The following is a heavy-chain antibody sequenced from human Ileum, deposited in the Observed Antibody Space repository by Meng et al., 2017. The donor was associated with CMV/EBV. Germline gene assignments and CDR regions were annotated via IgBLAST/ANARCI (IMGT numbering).Heavy chain of an antibody. CDR3: VRGGSTYYGY. CDR1: GFTFSSYW. J-gene: IGHJ4*02. CDR2: IYIDGSST. V-gene: IGHV3-74*01. D-gene: IGHD2-21*01. Sequence: GGSLRLSCAASGFTFSSYWMHWVRQAPGNGLVWVSRIYIDGSSTNYADSVKGRFNISRDNAKNTLFLQMNNLRGEDTAVYYCVRGGSTYYGYWGKGSMVNVSS.